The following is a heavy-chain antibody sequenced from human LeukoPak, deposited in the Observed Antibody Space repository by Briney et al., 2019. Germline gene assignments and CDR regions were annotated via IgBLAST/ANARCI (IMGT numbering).Heavy chain of an antibody. CDR2: INHSGST. Sequence: SETLSLTCAVYGGSFSGYYWSWIRQPPGKGLEWIGEINHSGSTNYNPSLKSRVTISVDTSENQFSLKLSSVTAADTAVYYCARYSNTAMVTAPFDYWGQGTLVTVSS. V-gene: IGHV4-34*01. CDR1: GGSFSGYY. CDR3: ARYSNTAMVTAPFDY. J-gene: IGHJ4*02. D-gene: IGHD5-18*01.